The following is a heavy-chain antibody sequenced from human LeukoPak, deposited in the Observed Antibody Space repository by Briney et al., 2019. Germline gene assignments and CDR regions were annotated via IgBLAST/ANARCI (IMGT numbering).Heavy chain of an antibody. Sequence: PSETLSLTCAVYGGSFSGYYWSWIRQPPGKGLEWIGEINHSGSTNYNPSLTSRVTISVDTSKNQFSLKLSSVTAADTAVYYCARSFLPFDDWGQETLVTVSS. V-gene: IGHV4-34*01. CDR3: ARSFLPFDD. CDR2: INHSGST. J-gene: IGHJ4*02. CDR1: GGSFSGYY. D-gene: IGHD3-16*02.